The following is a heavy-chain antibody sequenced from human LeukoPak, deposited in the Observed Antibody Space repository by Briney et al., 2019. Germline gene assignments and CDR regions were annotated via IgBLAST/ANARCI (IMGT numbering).Heavy chain of an antibody. CDR1: GFTFSGSA. V-gene: IGHV3-73*01. CDR2: IRSKANSYAT. CDR3: TRLGPYDILAGSVFYYYYMDV. D-gene: IGHD3-9*01. J-gene: IGHJ6*03. Sequence: GGSLRLSCAASGFTFSGSAMHWVRQASGKGLEWVGRIRSKANSYATAYAASVKGRFTISRDDSKNTAYLQMNSLKTEDTAVYYCTRLGPYDILAGSVFYYYYMDVWGKGTTVTISS.